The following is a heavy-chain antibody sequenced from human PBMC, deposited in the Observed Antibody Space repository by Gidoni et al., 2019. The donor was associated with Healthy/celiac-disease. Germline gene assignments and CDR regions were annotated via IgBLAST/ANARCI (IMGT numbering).Heavy chain of an antibody. CDR1: GGSISSSSYY. J-gene: IGHJ3*02. D-gene: IGHD1-1*01. V-gene: IGHV4-39*01. CDR3: ARQANGADAFDI. CDR2: IYYSGST. Sequence: QLQLQESGPGLVKPSETLSLTCTVSGGSISSSSYYWGWIRQPPGKGLEWIGSIYYSGSTYYTPSLKSRVTISVDTSKNQFSLKLSSVTAADTAVYYCARQANGADAFDIWGQGTMVTVSS.